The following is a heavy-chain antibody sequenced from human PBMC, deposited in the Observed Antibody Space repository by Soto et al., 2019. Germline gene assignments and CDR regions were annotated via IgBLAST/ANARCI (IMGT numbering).Heavy chain of an antibody. CDR3: AKDAVYGDGLWLAGN. V-gene: IGHV3-23*01. Sequence: EAQLLESGGGLVQPGGSLRLSCAASGFSVSRYAMMWVRQPPGKGQEWVAGMTGSGGDIRYADPVKGRFTISKDNSKNTLYLQMNSLRAEDTAIYYCAKDAVYGDGLWLAGNWGQGTLVTVSS. CDR1: GFSVSRYA. J-gene: IGHJ4*02. CDR2: MTGSGGDI. D-gene: IGHD2-21*02.